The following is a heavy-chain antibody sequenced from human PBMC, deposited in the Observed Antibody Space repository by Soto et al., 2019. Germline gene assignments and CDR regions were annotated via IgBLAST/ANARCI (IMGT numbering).Heavy chain of an antibody. CDR1: GLTVRNYW. V-gene: IGHV3-74*01. J-gene: IGHJ6*02. CDR3: ASAVDYDFWSGTTHYGMDV. D-gene: IGHD3-3*01. Sequence: GGSMGLACAASGLTVRNYWMHWVRQAPGQGLVWVSRISNDGTITDYADSVKGRFTVSRDNAKNTQSLQMDSLRSEDTAVYFCASAVDYDFWSGTTHYGMDVWGQGTTVTVSS. CDR2: ISNDGTIT.